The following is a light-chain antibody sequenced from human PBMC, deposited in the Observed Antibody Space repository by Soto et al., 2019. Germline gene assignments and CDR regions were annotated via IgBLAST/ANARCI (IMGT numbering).Light chain of an antibody. V-gene: IGKV3-15*01. Sequence: EIVMTQSPATLSVSPGERATLSCRASQSVSSNLAWYQQKPGQAPRLLIYGASTRATGIPARFSGSGSGTEFTLTISSLPSEDFEVYYCQQYNNWPPWTFGQGTKVEIK. J-gene: IGKJ1*01. CDR2: GAS. CDR1: QSVSSN. CDR3: QQYNNWPPWT.